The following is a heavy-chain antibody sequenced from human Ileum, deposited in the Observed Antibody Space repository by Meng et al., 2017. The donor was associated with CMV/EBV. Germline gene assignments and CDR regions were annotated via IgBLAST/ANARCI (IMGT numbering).Heavy chain of an antibody. V-gene: IGHV4-38-2*02. CDR1: GYSINSGYY. Sequence: SETLSLTCTVSGYSINSGYYWGWIRQPPGKGREWIGSIYHSGSTYYNPSLKSRVTISVDTSKNQFSLKLSSVTAADTAVYYCARVRFCITGTTGWFDPWGQGTLVTVSS. J-gene: IGHJ5*02. CDR2: IYHSGST. CDR3: ARVRFCITGTTGWFDP. D-gene: IGHD1-7*01.